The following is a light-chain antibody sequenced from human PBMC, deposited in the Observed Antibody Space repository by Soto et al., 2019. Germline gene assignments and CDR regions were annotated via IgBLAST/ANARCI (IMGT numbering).Light chain of an antibody. CDR1: QSISTW. J-gene: IGKJ1*01. CDR2: DAS. Sequence: GDRVTMSCRASQSISTWLAWYQQKPGKAPKLLMYDASSLESGVPSRFSGSGSGTEFTLAISSLQPDDFATYYCQQYGTYLWTFGQGTKVDIK. CDR3: QQYGTYLWT. V-gene: IGKV1-5*01.